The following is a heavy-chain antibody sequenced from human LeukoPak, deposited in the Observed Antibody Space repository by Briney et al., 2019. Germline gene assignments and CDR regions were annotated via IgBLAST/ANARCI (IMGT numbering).Heavy chain of an antibody. D-gene: IGHD4-17*01. CDR1: GVSFSTYY. Sequence: SETLSLTCDVSGVSFSTYYWSWIRQSAEKGLEWIGEVNHSGYTNYNPSLTGRVTISVDTSKNQFSLKLSSVTAADTAVYYCARQLYGSDYWGQGTLVTVSS. J-gene: IGHJ4*02. V-gene: IGHV4-34*01. CDR3: ARQLYGSDY. CDR2: VNHSGYT.